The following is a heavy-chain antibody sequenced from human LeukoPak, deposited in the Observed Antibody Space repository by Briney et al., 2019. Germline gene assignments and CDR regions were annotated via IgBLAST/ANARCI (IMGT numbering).Heavy chain of an antibody. CDR3: ATSWGPDTSAFRWGRDGMDV. V-gene: IGHV3-23*01. CDR2: ISKSGDHT. CDR1: GLTFNNYA. D-gene: IGHD3-16*01. J-gene: IGHJ6*02. Sequence: GGSLRLSCAVSGLTFNNYAMSWVRQAPGKGLEWVSAISKSGDHTYYAASAKGRFTIYRDNSKNTQYLQMNSLRAEDTAVYYCATSWGPDTSAFRWGRDGMDVWGQGTTVIVSS.